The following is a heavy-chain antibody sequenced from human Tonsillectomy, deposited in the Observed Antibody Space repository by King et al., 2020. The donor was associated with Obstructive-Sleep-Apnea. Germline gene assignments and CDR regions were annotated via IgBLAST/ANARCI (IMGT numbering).Heavy chain of an antibody. CDR1: GYSFNSYW. Sequence: FQLVQSGAEVKKPGESLKISWQGSGYSFNSYWIGWVRQMPGEGLEWMGIIYPGDSDTSYSPSFQGQVTISADKSSSTAYLQWSRLKASDAAMYYCARHVGKGIYSDNMDGWGLGTTVTVSS. CDR2: IYPGDSDT. CDR3: ARHVGKGIYSDNMDG. J-gene: IGHJ6*02. D-gene: IGHD2-21*01. V-gene: IGHV5-51*01.